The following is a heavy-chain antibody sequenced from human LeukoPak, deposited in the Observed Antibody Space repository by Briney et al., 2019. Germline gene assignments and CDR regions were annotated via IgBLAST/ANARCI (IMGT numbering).Heavy chain of an antibody. D-gene: IGHD4-17*01. Sequence: GGSPRLSCAASGFTFSDYGMSWVRRAPGKGLEWVSAITSSGGGTFYADSVKGRFTISRDNSENTLYLQMNSLRAEDTAVYYCAKDRRSNGDWGQGTLVTVSS. V-gene: IGHV3-23*01. CDR2: ITSSGGGT. CDR1: GFTFSDYG. J-gene: IGHJ4*02. CDR3: AKDRRSNGD.